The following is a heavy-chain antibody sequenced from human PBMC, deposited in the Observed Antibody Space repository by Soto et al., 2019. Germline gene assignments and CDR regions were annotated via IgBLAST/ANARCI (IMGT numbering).Heavy chain of an antibody. J-gene: IGHJ3*02. D-gene: IGHD2-8*01. CDR1: GFTFNNYA. Sequence: EVQLLESGGGLVQPGGSLRLSCAASGFTFNNYAMNWVRQAPGKGLEWVSAIIDSGGSTYYADSVRGRFTIPSDNSKNTLYLQTNSLRAEDTAVYYCAKARTRSYADALDIWGQGTLVTVSS. V-gene: IGHV3-23*01. CDR2: IIDSGGST. CDR3: AKARTRSYADALDI.